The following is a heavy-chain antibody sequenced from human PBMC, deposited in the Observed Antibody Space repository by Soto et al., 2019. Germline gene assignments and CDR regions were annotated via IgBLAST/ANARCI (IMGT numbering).Heavy chain of an antibody. CDR1: GGTFSSYA. V-gene: IGHV1-69*13. J-gene: IGHJ6*02. CDR3: ARGFTIFGVVGPPSNYYYYGMDV. Sequence: GASVKVSCKASGGTFSSYAISWVRQAPGQGLEWMGGIIPIFGTANYAQKFQGRVTITADESTSTAYMELSSLRSEDTAVYYCARGFTIFGVVGPPSNYYYYGMDVWGQGTTVTVSS. D-gene: IGHD3-3*01. CDR2: IIPIFGTA.